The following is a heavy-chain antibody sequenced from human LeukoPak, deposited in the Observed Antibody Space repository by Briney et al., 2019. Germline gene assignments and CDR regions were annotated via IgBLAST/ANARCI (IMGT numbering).Heavy chain of an antibody. J-gene: IGHJ2*01. D-gene: IGHD3-3*01. CDR1: GYTFTGYY. CDR3: AREFRFLEWPERYFDL. V-gene: IGHV1-2*06. CDR2: INPNSGGT. Sequence: ASVKVSCKASGYTFTGYYMHWVRQAPGQGLEWMGRINPNSGGTNYAQKFQGRVTMTRDTSISTAYMELSSLRSEDTAVYYCAREFRFLEWPERYFDLWGRGTLVTVSS.